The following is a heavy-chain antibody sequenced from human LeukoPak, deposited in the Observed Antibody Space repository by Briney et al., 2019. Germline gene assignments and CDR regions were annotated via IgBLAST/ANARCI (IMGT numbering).Heavy chain of an antibody. J-gene: IGHJ4*02. CDR2: INAGNGNT. Sequence: ASVKVSCKASGYSFTSYVMHWVRQAPGQRLEWMGWINAGNGNTKYSQKFQGRVTITRDTSASTAYMELSSLRSEDTAVYYCASGSSNWLYYFDSWGQGTLVTVSS. D-gene: IGHD6-13*01. CDR3: ASGSSNWLYYFDS. CDR1: GYSFTSYV. V-gene: IGHV1-3*01.